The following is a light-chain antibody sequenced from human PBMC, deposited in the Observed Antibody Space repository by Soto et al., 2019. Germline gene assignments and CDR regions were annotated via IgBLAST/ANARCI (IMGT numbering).Light chain of an antibody. J-gene: IGKJ1*01. CDR3: QQTYSRPRT. Sequence: DIQMTQSPSSLSASVGDRVTITCRASDNIGSYLNWYQHEPGRAPRILISAASGLQSGVPSRFSGVGSGTDFTLSISDLQPEDFATYSCQQTYSRPRTFGQGTKVV. V-gene: IGKV1-39*01. CDR2: AAS. CDR1: DNIGSY.